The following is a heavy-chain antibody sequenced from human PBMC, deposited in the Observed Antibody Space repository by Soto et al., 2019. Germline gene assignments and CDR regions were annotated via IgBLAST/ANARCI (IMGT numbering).Heavy chain of an antibody. D-gene: IGHD3-10*01. V-gene: IGHV1-46*01. J-gene: IGHJ6*02. Sequence: QVQLVQSGAEVKKPGASVKVSCKVSGYTFTSYYMHWVRQAPGQGLEWMGIINPSGGSTSYAQKFQGRVTMTRDTSTSTVYMELSSLRSEDTAVYYCARDMVRGVTYNYYYYGMDVWGQGTTVTVSS. CDR3: ARDMVRGVTYNYYYYGMDV. CDR2: INPSGGST. CDR1: GYTFTSYY.